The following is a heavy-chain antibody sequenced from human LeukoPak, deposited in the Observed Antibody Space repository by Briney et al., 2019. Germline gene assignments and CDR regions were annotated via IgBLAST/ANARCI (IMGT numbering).Heavy chain of an antibody. V-gene: IGHV4-4*07. CDR1: GGSISSYY. D-gene: IGHD6-13*01. Sequence: PSETLSLTCTVSGGSISSYYWSWIRQPAGKGLEWIGRIYTSGSTNYNPSLKSRVTISVDTSKNQFSLKLSSVTAADTAVYYCARAIVIAAAGTRVWFDPWGQGTLVTVSS. CDR3: ARAIVIAAAGTRVWFDP. J-gene: IGHJ5*02. CDR2: IYTSGST.